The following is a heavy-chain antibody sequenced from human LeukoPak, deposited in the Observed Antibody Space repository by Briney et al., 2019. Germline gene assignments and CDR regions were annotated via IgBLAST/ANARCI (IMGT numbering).Heavy chain of an antibody. J-gene: IGHJ4*02. V-gene: IGHV1-18*01. Sequence: ASVKVSCKASGYTFTSYGISWVRQAPGQGLEWMGWISAYNGNTNYAQKFQGRVSMTADASTSTAYMELRSLRSDDTAVYYCARSGRGTYYYFDLWGQGTLVTVSP. CDR2: ISAYNGNT. CDR3: ARSGRGTYYYFDL. CDR1: GYTFTSYG. D-gene: IGHD1-26*01.